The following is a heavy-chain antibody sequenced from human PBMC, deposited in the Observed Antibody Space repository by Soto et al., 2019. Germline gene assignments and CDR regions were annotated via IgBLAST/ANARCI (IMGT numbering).Heavy chain of an antibody. CDR1: GFTFSSYS. Sequence: GGSLRLSCAASGFTFSSYSMNWVRQAPGKGLEWVSSISSSSSYINYADSVKGRFTISRDNAKNSLYLQMNSLRAEDTAVYYCARENLGGGSGYGMDVWGQGTTVTVS. CDR3: ARENLGGGSGYGMDV. J-gene: IGHJ6*02. V-gene: IGHV3-21*01. CDR2: ISSSSSYI. D-gene: IGHD3-16*01.